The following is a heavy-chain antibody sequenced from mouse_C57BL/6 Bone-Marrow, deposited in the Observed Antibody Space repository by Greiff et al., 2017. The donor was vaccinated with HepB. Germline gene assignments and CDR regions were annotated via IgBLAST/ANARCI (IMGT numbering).Heavy chain of an antibody. J-gene: IGHJ2*01. CDR3: AREGKWVEGDY. V-gene: IGHV1-55*01. CDR2: IYPGSGST. Sequence: VQLQESGPELVKPGASVKISCKASGYTFTSYWITWVKQRPGQGLEWIGDIYPGSGSTNYNEKFKSKATLTVDTSSSTAYMQLSSLTSEDSAVYYCAREGKWVEGDYWGQGTALTVSS. CDR1: GYTFTSYW.